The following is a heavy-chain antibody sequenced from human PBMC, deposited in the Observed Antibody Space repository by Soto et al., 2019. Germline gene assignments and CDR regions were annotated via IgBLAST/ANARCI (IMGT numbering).Heavy chain of an antibody. CDR3: AKDRGFIDPFDY. J-gene: IGHJ4*02. CDR2: ISGSTSGT. V-gene: IGHV3-23*01. D-gene: IGHD3-16*02. Sequence: EVQLLESGGGLVQPGGSLRLSCAASGFAFSSYAMSWVRQAPGKGLEWVSSISGSTSGTYYADAVMGRFTISRDNSNNTLYLQMNSLRAEDTAVYYGAKDRGFIDPFDYWGQGALVTVSS. CDR1: GFAFSSYA.